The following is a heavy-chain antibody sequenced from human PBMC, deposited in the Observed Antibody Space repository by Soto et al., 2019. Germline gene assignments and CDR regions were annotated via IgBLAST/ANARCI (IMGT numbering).Heavy chain of an antibody. Sequence: GGSLRLSCAASGFTFDDYAMHWVRQAPGKGLEWVSGISWNSGSIGYADSVKGRFTISRDNAKNSLYLQMNSLRAEDTALYYCALLGGYGDYRDAFDIWGQGTMVTVSS. CDR3: ALLGGYGDYRDAFDI. CDR2: ISWNSGSI. V-gene: IGHV3-9*01. D-gene: IGHD4-17*01. CDR1: GFTFDDYA. J-gene: IGHJ3*02.